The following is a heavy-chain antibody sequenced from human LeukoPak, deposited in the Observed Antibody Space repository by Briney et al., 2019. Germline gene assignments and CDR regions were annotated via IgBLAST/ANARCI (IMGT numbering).Heavy chain of an antibody. Sequence: GGSLRLSCAASGFTFSSYEMNWVRQAPGKGLEGVSFIYSDNTHYSYSVKGRFTISIDNSKNTLYLQMNSLRAEDTAVYYCARRAGAYSHPYDYWGQGTLVTVSS. J-gene: IGHJ4*02. CDR3: ARRAGAYSHPYDY. V-gene: IGHV3-53*01. CDR1: GFTFSSYE. D-gene: IGHD4/OR15-4a*01. CDR2: IYSDNT.